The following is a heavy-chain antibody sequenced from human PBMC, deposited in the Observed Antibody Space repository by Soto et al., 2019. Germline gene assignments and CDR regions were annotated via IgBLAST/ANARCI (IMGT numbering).Heavy chain of an antibody. CDR3: ARDRGSGSYYNDAFDI. CDR2: IYYSGST. CDR1: GGSISSGGYY. V-gene: IGHV4-31*03. Sequence: QVQLQESGPGLVKPSQTLSLTCTVSGGSISSGGYYWSWIRQHPGKGLGWIGYIYYSGSTYYNPSLKSRVTISVDTSKNQFSLKLSSVTAADTAVYYCARDRGSGSYYNDAFDIWGQGTMVTVSS. J-gene: IGHJ3*02. D-gene: IGHD3-10*01.